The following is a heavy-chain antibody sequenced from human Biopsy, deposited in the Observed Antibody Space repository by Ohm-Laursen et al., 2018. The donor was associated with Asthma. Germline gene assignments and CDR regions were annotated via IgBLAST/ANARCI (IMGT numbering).Heavy chain of an antibody. CDR2: MYYSETT. CDR3: VRHQYSSSWSTFDY. V-gene: IGHV4-39*01. J-gene: IGHJ4*02. CDR1: GASITSSAYY. D-gene: IGHD3-22*01. Sequence: PPGTLSLTCTVSGASITSSAYYWGWIRQPPGKGLEWIGSMYYSETTYYSPSLKGRVTISVDTSKNQFSLILSSVTAADTAVYFCVRHQYSSSWSTFDYWGQGALVTVSS.